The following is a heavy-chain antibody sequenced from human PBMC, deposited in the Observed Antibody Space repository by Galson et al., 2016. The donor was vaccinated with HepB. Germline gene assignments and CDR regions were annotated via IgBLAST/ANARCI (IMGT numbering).Heavy chain of an antibody. V-gene: IGHV3-30*03. CDR3: ARDRRHSPTGEFVAMMYYYYGMDV. J-gene: IGHJ6*02. CDR2: ISYDEGNK. CDR1: GFTFSSYG. Sequence: SLRLSCAASGFTFSSYGMHWVRQAPGKGLEWVAVISYDEGNKYYADSVKGRFTISREISKDTLYLHMNSLRAEDTAVYYCARDRRHSPTGEFVAMMYYYYGMDVWGQGTTVTVSS. D-gene: IGHD2-8*02.